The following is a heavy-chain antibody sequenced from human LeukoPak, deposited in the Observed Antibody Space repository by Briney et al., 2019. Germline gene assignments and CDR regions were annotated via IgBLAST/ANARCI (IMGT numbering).Heavy chain of an antibody. CDR2: INHSGST. V-gene: IGHV4-34*01. CDR1: GGSFSGYY. D-gene: IGHD3-3*01. Sequence: SETLSLTCAVYGGSFSGYYWSWIRQPPGKGLEWIGEINHSGSTNYNPSLKSRVTISVDTSKNQFSLKLSSVTAADTAVYYCARHMMAYYDFWSGPSTFDPWGQGTLVTVSS. CDR3: ARHMMAYYDFWSGPSTFDP. J-gene: IGHJ5*02.